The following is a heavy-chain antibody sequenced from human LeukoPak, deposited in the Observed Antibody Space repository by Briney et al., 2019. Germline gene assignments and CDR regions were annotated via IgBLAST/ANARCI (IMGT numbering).Heavy chain of an antibody. D-gene: IGHD4-17*01. J-gene: IGHJ4*02. CDR3: ARDRDYAFDS. CDR2: IKHDGSEK. Sequence: AGGSLRLSCAASGFIFTNFFMSWVRQAPGKGLEWVASIKHDGSEKYYVDSVKGRFTISRDDAKNSLSLQMNSLRDEDTAVYYCARDRDYAFDSWGQGTLVTVSS. CDR1: GFIFTNFF. V-gene: IGHV3-7*01.